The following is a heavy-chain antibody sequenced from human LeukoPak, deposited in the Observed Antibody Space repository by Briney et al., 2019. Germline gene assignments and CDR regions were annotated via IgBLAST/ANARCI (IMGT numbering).Heavy chain of an antibody. CDR3: ARAPSLYSSSWYVDAFDI. CDR2: IHYSGNT. V-gene: IGHV4-31*03. Sequence: SETLSLTCTVSGGSISSGGYYWNWIRQYPGKGLEWIGYIHYSGNTYYNPSLKSRVTISVDTSKNQFSLKLSSVTAADTAVYYCARAPSLYSSSWYVDAFDIWGQGTMVTVSS. D-gene: IGHD6-13*01. CDR1: GGSISSGGYY. J-gene: IGHJ3*02.